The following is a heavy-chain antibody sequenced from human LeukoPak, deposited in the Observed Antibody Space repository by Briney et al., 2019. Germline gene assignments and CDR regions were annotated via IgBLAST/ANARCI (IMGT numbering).Heavy chain of an antibody. V-gene: IGHV3-23*01. CDR2: ISPAGGTT. D-gene: IGHD6-13*01. J-gene: IGHJ4*02. Sequence: GGSLRLSCAVSGFTFSSEAMGWVRQLPGGGLEWVSTISPAGGTTYYAESMKGRFTISRDNSKSTLYLQMNSLRVEDTAVYYCTKVRSGSSCWALRVFDYWGQGALVTVSS. CDR3: TKVRSGSSCWALRVFDY. CDR1: GFTFSSEA.